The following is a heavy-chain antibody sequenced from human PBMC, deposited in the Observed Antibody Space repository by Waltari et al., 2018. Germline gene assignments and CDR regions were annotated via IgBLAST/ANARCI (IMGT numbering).Heavy chain of an antibody. Sequence: QVQLQQWGAGLLKPSETLSLTCAVYGGSFSGYYWSWIRQPPGKGLEWIGEINHSGSTNYNPSLKSRVTISVDTSKNQFSLKLSSVTAADTAVYYCARGITMVRGPRFDYWGQGTLVTVSS. V-gene: IGHV4-34*01. CDR1: GGSFSGYY. CDR3: ARGITMVRGPRFDY. CDR2: INHSGST. D-gene: IGHD3-10*01. J-gene: IGHJ4*02.